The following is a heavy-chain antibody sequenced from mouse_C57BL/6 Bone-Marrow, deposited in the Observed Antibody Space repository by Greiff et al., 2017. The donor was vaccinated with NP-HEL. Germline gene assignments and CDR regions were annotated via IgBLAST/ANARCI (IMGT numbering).Heavy chain of an antibody. CDR3: ARYGYYDAMDY. CDR2: INPYNGDT. J-gene: IGHJ4*01. V-gene: IGHV1-20*01. Sequence: EVQLQQSGPELVKPGDSVKISCKASGYSFTGYFMNWVMQSHGKSLEWIGRINPYNGDTFYNQKFKGKATLTVDTSSSTAHMELRSLTSEDSAVYYCARYGYYDAMDYWGQGTSVTVSS. D-gene: IGHD2-2*01. CDR1: GYSFTGYF.